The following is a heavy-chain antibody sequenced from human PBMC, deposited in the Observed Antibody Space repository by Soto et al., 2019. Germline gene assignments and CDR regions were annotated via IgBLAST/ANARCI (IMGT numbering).Heavy chain of an antibody. CDR1: GFTFSTYG. J-gene: IGHJ6*02. V-gene: IGHV3-30*18. CDR3: AKDLQSYGDYAYYCYGMDV. Sequence: QVQLVESGGGEVQPGRSLTISCAASGFTFSTYGMHWVRQTPGKGLEWVAVISYDGTNKFYSDSVKGRFTISRDNFKNTLTLQMNRLRAYDTAVYSCAKDLQSYGDYAYYCYGMDVWGLGTRVTVSS. CDR2: ISYDGTNK. D-gene: IGHD4-17*01.